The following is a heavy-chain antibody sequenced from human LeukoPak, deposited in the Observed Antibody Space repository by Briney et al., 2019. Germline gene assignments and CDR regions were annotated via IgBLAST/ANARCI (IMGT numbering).Heavy chain of an antibody. CDR3: ALYYYGSGSYFPHYFDY. J-gene: IGHJ4*02. D-gene: IGHD3-10*01. CDR2: IYSGGST. CDR1: GFTVSSNY. Sequence: GGSLRLSCAASGFTVSSNYMSWVRQAPGKGLEWVSVIYSGGSTYYADSVKGRFTISRDNSKNTLYLQMNTLRAEDTAVYYCALYYYGSGSYFPHYFDYWGQGTLVTVSS. V-gene: IGHV3-53*01.